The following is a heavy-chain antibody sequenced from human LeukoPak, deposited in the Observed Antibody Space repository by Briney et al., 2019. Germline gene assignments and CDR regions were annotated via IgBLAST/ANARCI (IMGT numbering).Heavy chain of an antibody. D-gene: IGHD6-19*01. CDR1: GFTFSDFY. CDR3: SAGTAVAADF. J-gene: IGHJ4*02. CDR2: ISLSGSTI. V-gene: IGHV3-11*04. Sequence: GGSLRLSCAASGFTFSDFYMTWIRQAPGKGLEWVSYISLSGSTIYYADSVKGRFTISRDNAKNSLYLQMNRLRAEDTAVYYCSAGTAVAADFWGQGTLVTVSS.